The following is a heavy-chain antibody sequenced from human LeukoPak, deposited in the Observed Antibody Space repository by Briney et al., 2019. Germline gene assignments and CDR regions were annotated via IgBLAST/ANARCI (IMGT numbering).Heavy chain of an antibody. J-gene: IGHJ4*02. CDR1: GYTLTELS. V-gene: IGHV1-18*01. Sequence: ASVKVSCKVSGYTLTELSMHWVRQAPRQGLEWMGWISAYNGNTNYAQKLQGRVTMTTDTSTSTAYMELRSLRSDDTAVYYCARDFDPLTRLAVTSDYWGQGTLVTVSS. CDR2: ISAYNGNT. CDR3: ARDFDPLTRLAVTSDY. D-gene: IGHD2-21*02.